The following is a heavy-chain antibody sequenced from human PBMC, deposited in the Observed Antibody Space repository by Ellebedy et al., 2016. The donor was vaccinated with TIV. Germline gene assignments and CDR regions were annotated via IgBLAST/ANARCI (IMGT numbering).Heavy chain of an antibody. Sequence: AASVKVSCKASGGTFSNYAISWVRQAPGQGLEWMGGIIPIFGTARYAQKFQGRVTITADTSTSTAYMELSSLRSEDTAVYYCARGTYSSSWYGMDFWGQGTPVTVSS. J-gene: IGHJ4*02. V-gene: IGHV1-69*06. D-gene: IGHD6-13*01. CDR2: IIPIFGTA. CDR1: GGTFSNYA. CDR3: ARGTYSSSWYGMDF.